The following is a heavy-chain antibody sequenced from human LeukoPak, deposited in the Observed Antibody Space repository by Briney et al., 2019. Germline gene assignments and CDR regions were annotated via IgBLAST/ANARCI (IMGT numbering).Heavy chain of an antibody. J-gene: IGHJ4*02. Sequence: SETLSLTCTVSGGSISSYFWSWIRQPPGKGLEWIGEINHSGSTNYNPSLKSRVTISVDTSKNQFSLKLSSVTAADTAVYYCARVLESSGWYFDYWGQGTLVTVSS. D-gene: IGHD6-19*01. CDR1: GGSISSYF. CDR2: INHSGST. CDR3: ARVLESSGWYFDY. V-gene: IGHV4-34*01.